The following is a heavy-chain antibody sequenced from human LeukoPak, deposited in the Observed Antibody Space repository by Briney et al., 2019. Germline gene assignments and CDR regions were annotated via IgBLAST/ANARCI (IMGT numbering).Heavy chain of an antibody. Sequence: ASVKVSCKASGGTFSSYAISWVRQAPGQGLEWMGGIIPIFGTANYAQKFQGRVTITADGSTSTAYMELSSLRSEDTAVYYCARLDCSSTSCYLDPWGQGTLVTVSS. CDR3: ARLDCSSTSCYLDP. CDR2: IIPIFGTA. D-gene: IGHD2-2*01. V-gene: IGHV1-69*01. CDR1: GGTFSSYA. J-gene: IGHJ5*02.